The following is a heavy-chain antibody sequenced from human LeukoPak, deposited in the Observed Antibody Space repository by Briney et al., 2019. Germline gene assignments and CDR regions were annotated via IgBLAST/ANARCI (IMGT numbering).Heavy chain of an antibody. V-gene: IGHV3-33*01. CDR2: IWYDGSNK. J-gene: IGHJ4*02. D-gene: IGHD5-18*01. Sequence: PGRSLRLSCAASGFTFSSYGMHWVRQAPGKGLEWVAVIWYDGSNKYYADSVKGRFTISRDNSKNTLDLQMNSLRAEDTALYYCARGHSYGDPFLVGDYWGQGALVSASS. CDR1: GFTFSSYG. CDR3: ARGHSYGDPFLVGDY.